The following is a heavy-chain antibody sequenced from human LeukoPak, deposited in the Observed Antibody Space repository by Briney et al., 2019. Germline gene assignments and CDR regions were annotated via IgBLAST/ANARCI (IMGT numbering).Heavy chain of an antibody. Sequence: GGSLRLSCAASGFTVSSNYMSWVRQAPGKGLEWVSVIYSGGSTYYADSVKGRFTISGDSSKNTLYLQMNSLRAEDTAVYYCARDRYCSGGSCPLGYWGQGTLVTVSS. CDR2: IYSGGST. J-gene: IGHJ4*02. V-gene: IGHV3-53*01. CDR3: ARDRYCSGGSCPLGY. D-gene: IGHD2-15*01. CDR1: GFTVSSNY.